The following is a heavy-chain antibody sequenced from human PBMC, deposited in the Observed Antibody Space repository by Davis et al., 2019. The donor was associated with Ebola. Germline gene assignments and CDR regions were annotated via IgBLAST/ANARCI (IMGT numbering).Heavy chain of an antibody. CDR2: IYYTGSA. J-gene: IGHJ6*02. CDR1: GVSISRHY. V-gene: IGHV4-59*11. Sequence: PSETLSLTCTVSGVSISRHYWSWIRQPPGKRLEWIGSIYYTGSAYYNSSLNSRVTISVDTSKNQFSLKLSSVTAADTAVYYCARGASMDVWGQGTTVTVSS. CDR3: ARGASMDV.